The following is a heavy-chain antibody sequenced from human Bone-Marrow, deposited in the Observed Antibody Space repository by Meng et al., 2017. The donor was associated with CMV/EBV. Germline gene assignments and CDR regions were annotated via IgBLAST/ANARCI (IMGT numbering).Heavy chain of an antibody. CDR3: ARPPYDFWSGYYRGWINYFDY. D-gene: IGHD3-3*01. V-gene: IGHV3-48*03. CDR1: GFTFSSYE. J-gene: IGHJ4*02. Sequence: GESLKISCAASGFTFSSYEMNWVRQAPGKGLEWVSYISSSGSTIYYADSVKGRFTISRDNAKNSLYLQMNSLRAEDTAVYYCARPPYDFWSGYYRGWINYFDYWGQGTLVTASS. CDR2: ISSSGSTI.